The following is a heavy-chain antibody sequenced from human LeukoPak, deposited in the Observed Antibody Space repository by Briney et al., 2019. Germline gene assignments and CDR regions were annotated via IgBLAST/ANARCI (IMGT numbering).Heavy chain of an antibody. CDR3: AREGRCGGDCYYDY. CDR1: GLTFSSYG. Sequence: GRSPRLSCAASGLTFSSYGMHCVRQAPGKGLEWVAVIWYDGSNKYYADSVKGRFTISRDNSKNTLYLQMNSLRAEDTAVYYCAREGRCGGDCYYDYWGQGTLVTVSS. D-gene: IGHD2-21*02. V-gene: IGHV3-33*01. CDR2: IWYDGSNK. J-gene: IGHJ4*02.